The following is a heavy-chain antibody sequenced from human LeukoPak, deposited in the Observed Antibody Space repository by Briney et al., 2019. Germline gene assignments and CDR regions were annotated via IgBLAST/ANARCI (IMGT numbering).Heavy chain of an antibody. V-gene: IGHV4-34*01. CDR3: ASTLVRGVIAPFDY. J-gene: IGHJ4*02. CDR1: GGSFSGYY. CDR2: INHSGSS. Sequence: SETLSLTCALYGGSFSGYYWSWIRQPPGKGLEWIGEINHSGSSNYNPSLKSRVTISVDTSKNQFSLKLSSVTAADTAVYYCASTLVRGVIAPFDYWGQGTLVIVSS. D-gene: IGHD3-10*01.